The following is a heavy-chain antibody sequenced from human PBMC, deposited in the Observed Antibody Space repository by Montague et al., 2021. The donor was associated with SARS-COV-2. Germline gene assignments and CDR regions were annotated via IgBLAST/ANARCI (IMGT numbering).Heavy chain of an antibody. CDR3: VRGAIRGPYNWFDP. CDR1: RGSISTYY. CDR2: VYNSGTA. J-gene: IGHJ5*02. Sequence: SETLSLTCTVSRGSISTYYWSWIRQPPGRGLEWIGYVYNSGTAIYNPSLHGRVTISVDTSKSQFSLQLCSVSAADTAIYYCVRGAIRGPYNWFDPWGQGTLVAVSS. D-gene: IGHD3-3*01. V-gene: IGHV4-59*01.